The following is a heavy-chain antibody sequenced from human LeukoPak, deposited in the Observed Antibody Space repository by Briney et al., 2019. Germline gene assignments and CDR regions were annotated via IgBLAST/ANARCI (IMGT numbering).Heavy chain of an antibody. J-gene: IGHJ5*02. CDR3: ARGQVPAARGYNWFDP. CDR1: GWTFNDYY. V-gene: IGHV4-34*01. D-gene: IGHD2-2*01. CDR2: INARGAN. Sequence: PSETLSLTCAVYGWTFNDYYWNWIRQAPGKGLEWIGEINARGANNFNPSLKSRVTISVDTSKSQFSLLLTSMMAADAAVNYCARGQVPAARGYNWFDPWGQGTLVTVSS.